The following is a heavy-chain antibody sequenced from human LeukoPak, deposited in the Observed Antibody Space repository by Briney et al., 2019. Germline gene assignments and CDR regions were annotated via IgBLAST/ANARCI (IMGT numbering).Heavy chain of an antibody. V-gene: IGHV4-61*02. CDR3: ARGARRVVPAARENYYYMDV. D-gene: IGHD2-2*01. J-gene: IGHJ6*03. Sequence: PSQTLSLTCTVSGGSISSGSYYWSWIRQPAGKGLEWIGRIYTSGSTNYNPSLKSRVTISVDTSKNQFSLKLSSVTAADTAVYYCARGARRVVPAARENYYYMDVWGKGTTVTVSS. CDR2: IYTSGST. CDR1: GGSISSGSYY.